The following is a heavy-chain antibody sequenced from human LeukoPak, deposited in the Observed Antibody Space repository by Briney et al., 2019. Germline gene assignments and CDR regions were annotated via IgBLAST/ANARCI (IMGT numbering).Heavy chain of an antibody. CDR2: ISYSGTT. J-gene: IGHJ4*02. CDR3: ARGYRNNWRFDY. Sequence: SETLSLTCTVSGGSVRSDSNYWSWIRQPPGKGLEWIGYISYSGTTDYNPSLKSRVSMSLGTSKNEISPKLDSVTAADTAVYYCARGYRNNWRFDYWGQGTLVTVSS. D-gene: IGHD6-13*01. CDR1: GGSVRSDSNY. V-gene: IGHV4-61*01.